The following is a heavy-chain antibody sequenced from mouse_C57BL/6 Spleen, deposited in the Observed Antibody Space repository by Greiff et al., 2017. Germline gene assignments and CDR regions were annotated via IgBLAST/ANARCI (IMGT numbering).Heavy chain of an antibody. J-gene: IGHJ3*01. V-gene: IGHV1-26*01. CDR3: ASEYYGSSYVGFAY. CDR2: INPNNGGT. D-gene: IGHD1-1*01. CDR1: GYTFTDYY. Sequence: VQLQQSGPELVKPGASVKISCKASGYTFTDYYMNWVKQSHGKSLEWIGDINPNNGGTSYNQKFKGKATLTVDKSSSTAYMELRSLTSEDSAVYYCASEYYGSSYVGFAYWGQGTLVTVSA.